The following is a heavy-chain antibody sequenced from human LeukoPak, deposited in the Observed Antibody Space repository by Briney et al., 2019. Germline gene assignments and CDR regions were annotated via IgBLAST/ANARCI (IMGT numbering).Heavy chain of an antibody. CDR3: ARDYDSSGYYPNWFDP. CDR2: IYYSGST. CDR1: GGSISSYY. D-gene: IGHD3-22*01. V-gene: IGHV4-59*01. J-gene: IGHJ5*02. Sequence: SETLSLTCTVSGGSISSYYWSWIRQPPGKGLEWIGYIYYSGSTNYNPSLKSRVTISVDTSKNQFSLKLSPVTAADTAVYYCARDYDSSGYYPNWFDPWGQGTLVTVSS.